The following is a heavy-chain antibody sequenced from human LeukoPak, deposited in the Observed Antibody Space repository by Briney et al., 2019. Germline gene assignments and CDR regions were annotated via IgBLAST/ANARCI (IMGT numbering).Heavy chain of an antibody. CDR2: INNSGSS. V-gene: IGHV4-34*01. D-gene: IGHD3-22*01. J-gene: IGHJ6*03. CDR3: ARFAYSSAGLYYYHYLDV. Sequence: SETLSLTCAVYVGSFSGYYWSWIRQHPGEGLEWIGEINNSGSSNYNPSIKSRVTISVDTPKNQFSLKLTAVTAADTAVYYCARFAYSSAGLYYYHYLDVWGRGTPVTVSS. CDR1: VGSFSGYY.